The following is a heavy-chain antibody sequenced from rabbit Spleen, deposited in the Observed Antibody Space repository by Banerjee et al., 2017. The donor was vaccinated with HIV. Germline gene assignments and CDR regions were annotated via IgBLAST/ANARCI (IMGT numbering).Heavy chain of an antibody. Sequence: QEQLVESGGGLVQPEGSLTLTCKASGFSFSDRDVMCWVRQAPGKGLEWIACIDVTKDGSTYYTSWAKGRFTIYRTSSTTVALQVTSLTAADTATYFCARDAAGREDFNLWGPGTLVTVS. D-gene: IGHD4-2*01. CDR1: GFSFSDRDV. CDR2: IDVTKDGST. J-gene: IGHJ4*01. CDR3: ARDAAGREDFNL. V-gene: IGHV1S45*01.